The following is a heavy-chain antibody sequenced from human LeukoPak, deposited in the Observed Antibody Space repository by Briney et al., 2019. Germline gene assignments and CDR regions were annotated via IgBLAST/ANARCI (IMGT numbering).Heavy chain of an antibody. CDR3: ARGGRDGYNFPPPYFDY. J-gene: IGHJ4*02. D-gene: IGHD5-24*01. Sequence: SVKVSCKASGGTFSSYAISWVRQAPGQGPEWMGGIIPIFGTANYAQKFQGRVTMTRDTSTSTVYMELSSLRSEDTAVYYCARGGRDGYNFPPPYFDYWGQGTLVTVSS. CDR2: IIPIFGTA. CDR1: GGTFSSYA. V-gene: IGHV1-69*05.